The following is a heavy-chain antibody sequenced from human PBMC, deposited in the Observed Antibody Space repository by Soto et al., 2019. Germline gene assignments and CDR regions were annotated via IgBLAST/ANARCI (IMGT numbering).Heavy chain of an antibody. Sequence: EVPLLESGGGFVRPGGSLRLSCAGSSFTFLTYAMTWVRQAPGKGLEWVSAISVGGGTTKYADSVKGRFTISRDNSKSTLYLQMNGLRADDTAIYDCAKDPNGDYIGAFDSWGQGTLVTVSS. CDR2: ISVGGGTT. CDR3: AKDPNGDYIGAFDS. V-gene: IGHV3-23*01. J-gene: IGHJ4*02. D-gene: IGHD4-17*01. CDR1: SFTFLTYA.